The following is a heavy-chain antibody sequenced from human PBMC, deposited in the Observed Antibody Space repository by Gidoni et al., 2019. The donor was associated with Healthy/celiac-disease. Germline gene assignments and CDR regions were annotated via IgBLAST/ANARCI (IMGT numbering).Heavy chain of an antibody. V-gene: IGHV1-46*01. CDR1: GYTFTRYS. D-gene: IGHD3-10*01. J-gene: IGHJ6*02. CDR2: INPSGGST. Sequence: QVQLVQSGAAVKKPGASVKVSCNATGYTFTRYSIHWVRQSPGKGLVGMGIINPSGGSTSYAQKFQGRVTMTRDTSTSTVYMELSSLRSEDTAVYYCARDRSPTYYYGSGSYPDDYYYYGMDVWGQGTTVTVSS. CDR3: ARDRSPTYYYGSGSYPDDYYYYGMDV.